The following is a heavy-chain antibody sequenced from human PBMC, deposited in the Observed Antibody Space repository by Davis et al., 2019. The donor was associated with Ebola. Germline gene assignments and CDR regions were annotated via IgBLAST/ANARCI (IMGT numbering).Heavy chain of an antibody. CDR3: ARAQFPTTSDH. CDR1: GYIFSNHA. J-gene: IGHJ4*02. V-gene: IGHV1-3*01. Sequence: ASVKVSCKASGYIFSNHAMHWVRQAPGQRLEWMGWINPHNGNTNYAQNVQGRVIMTSDTATTTAYMEVGSLRSDDTAVYYCARAQFPTTSDHWGQGTLVTVSS. D-gene: IGHD1-1*01. CDR2: INPHNGNT.